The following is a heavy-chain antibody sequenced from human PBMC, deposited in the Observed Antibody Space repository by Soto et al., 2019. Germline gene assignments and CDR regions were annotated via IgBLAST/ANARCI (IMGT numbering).Heavy chain of an antibody. J-gene: IGHJ4*02. V-gene: IGHV3-23*01. CDR1: GFTFSAYS. Sequence: GGSLRLSCAASGFTFSAYSMNWVRQAPGKGLEWVSAIGGTGSVTHYADSVKGRFTISRDNSKNTLYLQMNSLRAEDTAVYYCAKDVKGDFWSGYFDYWGQGTLVTVSS. CDR2: IGGTGSVT. CDR3: AKDVKGDFWSGYFDY. D-gene: IGHD3-3*01.